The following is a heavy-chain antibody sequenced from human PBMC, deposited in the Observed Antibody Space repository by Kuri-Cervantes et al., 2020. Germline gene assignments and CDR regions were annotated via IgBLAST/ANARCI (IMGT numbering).Heavy chain of an antibody. J-gene: IGHJ6*03. V-gene: IGHV4-34*01. Sequence: SETLSLTCAVYGGSFSGYYWSWIRQPPGKGLEWIGEIYHSGSTNYNPSLKSRVTISVDTSKNHFSLKLSSVTAADTAVYYCARRGRDYYYYYMDVWGKGTTVTVSS. CDR3: ARRGRDYYYYYMDV. CDR2: IYHSGST. CDR1: GGSFSGYY.